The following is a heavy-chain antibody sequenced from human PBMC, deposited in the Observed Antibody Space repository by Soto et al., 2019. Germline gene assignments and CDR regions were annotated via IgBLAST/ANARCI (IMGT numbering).Heavy chain of an antibody. D-gene: IGHD1-1*01. CDR3: AKSLDINWKNWFDP. V-gene: IGHV3-23*01. CDR2: ISGSDGRT. CDR1: GFTFSSSA. J-gene: IGHJ5*02. Sequence: EVQILESGGGLVQPGGSLRLSCAASGFTFSSSAMNWVRQAPGKGLEWVSVISGSDGRTCYADSVKGRFTISRDNSKNTLYLDINSLRAEDTAVYYCAKSLDINWKNWFDPWGQGTLVTVSS.